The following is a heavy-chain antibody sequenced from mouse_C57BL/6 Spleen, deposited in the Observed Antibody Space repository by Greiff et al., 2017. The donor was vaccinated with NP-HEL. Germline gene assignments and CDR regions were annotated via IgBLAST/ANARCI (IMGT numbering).Heavy chain of an antibody. J-gene: IGHJ1*03. V-gene: IGHV1-53*01. Sequence: QVQLQQSGTELVKPGASVKLSCKASGYTFTSYWMHWVKQRPGQGLEWIGNINPSNGGTNYNEKFKSKATLTVDKSSSTAYMQLSSLTSEDSAVYYCARDHYYYGSTRYFDVWGTGTTVTVSS. CDR1: GYTFTSYW. D-gene: IGHD1-1*01. CDR2: INPSNGGT. CDR3: ARDHYYYGSTRYFDV.